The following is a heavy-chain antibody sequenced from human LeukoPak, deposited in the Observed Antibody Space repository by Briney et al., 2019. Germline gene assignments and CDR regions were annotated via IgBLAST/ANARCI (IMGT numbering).Heavy chain of an antibody. J-gene: IGHJ6*03. CDR2: TYYRSKWYN. D-gene: IGHD3-10*01. CDR1: GDSVSSNSAA. CDR3: AREGSGRTGSSYYYYMDV. V-gene: IGHV6-1*01. Sequence: SQTLSLTCAISGDSVSSNSAAWNWIRQSPSRGLEWLGRTYYRSKWYNDYAVSVKSRITINPDTSKNQFSLQLNSVTPEDTAVYYCAREGSGRTGSSYYYYMDVWGKGTTVTVSS.